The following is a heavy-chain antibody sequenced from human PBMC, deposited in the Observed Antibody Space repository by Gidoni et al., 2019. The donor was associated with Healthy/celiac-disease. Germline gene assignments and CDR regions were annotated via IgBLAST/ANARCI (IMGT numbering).Heavy chain of an antibody. CDR3: ARAGFNYYDILTGYGNDY. CDR2: ISSSSSTI. D-gene: IGHD3-9*01. V-gene: IGHV3-48*02. CDR1: GFSFSSYS. J-gene: IGHJ4*02. Sequence: EVQLVESGGGLVQPGGSLRLSCAASGFSFSSYSMNWVRQAPGKGLEWVSYISSSSSTIYYADSVKGRFTISRDNAKNSLYLQMNSLRDEDTAVYYCARAGFNYYDILTGYGNDYWGQGTLVTVSS.